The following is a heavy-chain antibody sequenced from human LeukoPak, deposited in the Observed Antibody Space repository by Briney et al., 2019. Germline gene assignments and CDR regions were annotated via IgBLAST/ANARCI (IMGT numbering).Heavy chain of an antibody. CDR1: GGSISSYY. D-gene: IGHD3-10*01. J-gene: IGHJ5*02. Sequence: SETLSLTCSVSGGSISSYYWSWIRQPPGKGLELIGYIHSSGSTYYNPSLTSRVTVSVDMSNNMFSLNLTSVTTADTAVYYCARKGEHYYDSGKLWPAWFDLWGQGTLVTVSS. CDR2: IHSSGST. V-gene: IGHV4-59*01. CDR3: ARKGEHYYDSGKLWPAWFDL.